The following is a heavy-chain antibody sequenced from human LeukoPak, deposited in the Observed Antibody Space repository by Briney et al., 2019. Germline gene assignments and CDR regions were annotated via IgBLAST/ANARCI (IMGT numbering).Heavy chain of an antibody. CDR3: AKVTRNYDADY. CDR1: GFTFSSYA. J-gene: IGHJ4*02. D-gene: IGHD1-7*01. Sequence: GGSLRLSCAASGFTFSSYAMSCVRQAPGKGLEWVAVISYDGSNKYYAESVNGRFTISRDNSKNTLYLQMNSLRAEDTAVYYCAKVTRNYDADYWGQGTLVTVSS. CDR2: ISYDGSNK. V-gene: IGHV3-30*18.